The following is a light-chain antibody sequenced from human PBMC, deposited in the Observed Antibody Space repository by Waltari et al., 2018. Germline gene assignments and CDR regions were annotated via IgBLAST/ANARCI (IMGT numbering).Light chain of an antibody. CDR3: QKYGTRPAT. V-gene: IGKV3-20*01. J-gene: IGKJ1*01. CDR2: DAS. CDR1: ESIGRT. Sequence: EIVLTQSPGTLSLSPGERATLSCRASESIGRTLAWYQQKPGQSPRLLVYDASSRATGIPGRFSGSGSGTDFSLTISRLEPEDFAVYYCQKYGTRPATFGQGTKVEIK.